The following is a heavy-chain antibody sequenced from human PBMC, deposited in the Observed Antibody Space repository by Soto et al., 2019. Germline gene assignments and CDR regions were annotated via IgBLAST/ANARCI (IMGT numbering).Heavy chain of an antibody. CDR2: INEDGSET. CDR1: GYPFSKYW. J-gene: IGHJ4*02. CDR3: ASRFCSVAACYRVGYRVFDY. D-gene: IGHD2-15*01. V-gene: IGHV3-7*01. Sequence: EVQLVESGGGLVQPGGSLRLSCAASGYPFSKYWLTWVRQAPGKGLEWVANINEDGSETYYLDSVRGRFTTSRDNADNSLFLQMNSLRAEDTAVYYCASRFCSVAACYRVGYRVFDYWGPGTVVTVSS.